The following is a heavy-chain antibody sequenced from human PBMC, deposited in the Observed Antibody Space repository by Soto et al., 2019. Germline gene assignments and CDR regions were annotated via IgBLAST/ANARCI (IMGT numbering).Heavy chain of an antibody. Sequence: PSETLSLTCTVSGGSISSYYWSWIRQPPGKGLEWIGYIYYSGSTNYNPSLKSRVTISVDTSKNQFSLKLSSVTAAGTAVYYCAGGGSNFDWLRPFDYWGQGTLVTVSS. CDR3: AGGGSNFDWLRPFDY. CDR2: IYYSGST. CDR1: GGSISSYY. V-gene: IGHV4-59*01. D-gene: IGHD3-9*01. J-gene: IGHJ4*02.